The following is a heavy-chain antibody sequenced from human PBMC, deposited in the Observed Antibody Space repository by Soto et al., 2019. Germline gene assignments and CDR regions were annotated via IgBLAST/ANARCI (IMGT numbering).Heavy chain of an antibody. Sequence: SETLSLTCTVSGGSISSSSYYWGWIRQPPGKGLEWIGSIYYSGSTYYNPSLKSRVTISVDTSKNQFSLKLSSVTAADTAVYYCASLVLRGYVVGMDVWGQGTSVSLSS. D-gene: IGHD5-12*01. CDR3: ASLVLRGYVVGMDV. CDR2: IYYSGST. CDR1: GGSISSSSYY. V-gene: IGHV4-39*01. J-gene: IGHJ6*02.